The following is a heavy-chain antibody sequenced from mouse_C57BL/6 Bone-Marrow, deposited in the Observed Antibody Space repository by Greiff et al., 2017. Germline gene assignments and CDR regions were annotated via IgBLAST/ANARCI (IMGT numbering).Heavy chain of an antibody. J-gene: IGHJ3*01. CDR1: GYTFTDHT. V-gene: IGHV1-78*01. Sequence: VKLQESDAELVKPGASVKISCKVSGYTFTDHTIHWMKQRPDQGLEWIGYLYPRDGSTKYNEKFKGKATLTADKSSSTAYMQLNSLTSEDSAVXFCARDHYCGSEAWFAYWGQGSLVTGSA. CDR3: ARDHYCGSEAWFAY. CDR2: LYPRDGST. D-gene: IGHD1-1*01.